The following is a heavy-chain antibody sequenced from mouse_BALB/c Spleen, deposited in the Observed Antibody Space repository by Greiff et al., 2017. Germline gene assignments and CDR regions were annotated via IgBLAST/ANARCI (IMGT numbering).Heavy chain of an antibody. J-gene: IGHJ1*01. CDR3: ARGDYGSSYGYFDV. CDR2: ISSGGST. V-gene: IGHV5-6-5*01. D-gene: IGHD1-1*01. CDR1: GFTFSSYA. Sequence: EVQLVESGGGLVKPGGSLKLSCAASGFTFSSYAMSWVRQTPEKRLEWVASISSGGSTYYPDSVKGRFTISRDNARNILYLQMSSLRSEDTAMYYCARGDYGSSYGYFDVWGAGTTVTVSS.